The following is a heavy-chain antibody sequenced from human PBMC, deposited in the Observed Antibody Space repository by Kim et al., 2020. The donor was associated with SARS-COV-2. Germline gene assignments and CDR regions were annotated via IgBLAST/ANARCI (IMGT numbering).Heavy chain of an antibody. V-gene: IGHV3-7*03. J-gene: IGHJ1*01. CDR3: ARTLTGTTESFEY. D-gene: IGHD3-9*01. Sequence: GGSLRLSCAASGFTFGSYWMTWVRQAPGKGLEWVANIKQDGTQQYYVDSVRGRFTVSRDGANMYLQMNSLRAEDTAVYYCARTLTGTTESFEYGGRGTLVTVSS. CDR2: IKQDGTQQ. CDR1: GFTFGSYW.